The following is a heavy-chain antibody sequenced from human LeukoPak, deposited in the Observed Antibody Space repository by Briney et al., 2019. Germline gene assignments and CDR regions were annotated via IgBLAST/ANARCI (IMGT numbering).Heavy chain of an antibody. CDR3: ARFWNLAFDP. Sequence: SVKLSCKASGYTFTGYDMHWVRQGPGQGLEWMGWINPNSGGTNYAQKFQGRVTMTRDTSISTAYMELSRLRSDDTAVYYCARFWNLAFDPWGQGTLVAVSS. J-gene: IGHJ5*02. V-gene: IGHV1-2*02. D-gene: IGHD1-7*01. CDR2: INPNSGGT. CDR1: GYTFTGYD.